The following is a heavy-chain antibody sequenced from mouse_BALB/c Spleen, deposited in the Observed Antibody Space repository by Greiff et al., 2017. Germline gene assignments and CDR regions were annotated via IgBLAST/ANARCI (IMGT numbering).Heavy chain of an antibody. CDR2: ISSGSSTI. J-gene: IGHJ3*01. D-gene: IGHD2-1*01. CDR3: AGGNYWFAY. Sequence: EVHLVESGGGLVQPGGSRKLSCAASGFTFSSFGMHWVRQAPEKGLEWVAYISSGSSTIYYADTVKGRFTISRDNPKNTLFLQMTSLRSEDTAMYYCAGGNYWFAYWGQGTLVTVSA. V-gene: IGHV5-17*02. CDR1: GFTFSSFG.